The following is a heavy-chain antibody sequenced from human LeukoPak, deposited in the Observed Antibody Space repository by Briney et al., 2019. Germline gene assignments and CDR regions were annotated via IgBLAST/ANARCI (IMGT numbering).Heavy chain of an antibody. CDR2: IYYSGST. Sequence: SETLSLTCTVSGGSIISSSYYWGWIRQPPGKGLEWIGSIYYSGSTYYNPSLKSRVTISVDTSKNQFSLKLSSVTAADAAVYYCARLVAAGLYYYYYYYMDVWGKGTTVTVSS. V-gene: IGHV4-39*01. D-gene: IGHD6-13*01. CDR3: ARLVAAGLYYYYYYYMDV. J-gene: IGHJ6*03. CDR1: GGSIISSSYY.